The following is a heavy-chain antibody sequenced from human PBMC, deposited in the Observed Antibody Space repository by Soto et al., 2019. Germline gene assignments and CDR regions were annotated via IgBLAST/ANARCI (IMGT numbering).Heavy chain of an antibody. V-gene: IGHV4-31*03. D-gene: IGHD6-6*01. J-gene: IGHJ4*02. Sequence: SSETLSLTCTVSGGSISSVGYYWSWIRQHPGKGLEWIGYIYYSGSTYYNPSLKSRVTISVDTSKNQFSLKLSSVTAADTAVYYCASRIAARRIDYYFDYWGQGTLVTVSS. CDR2: IYYSGST. CDR1: GGSISSVGYY. CDR3: ASRIAARRIDYYFDY.